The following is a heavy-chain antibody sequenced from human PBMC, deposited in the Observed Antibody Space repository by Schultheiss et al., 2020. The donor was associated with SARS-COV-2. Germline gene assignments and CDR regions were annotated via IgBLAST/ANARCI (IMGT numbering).Heavy chain of an antibody. Sequence: GSLRLSCTVSGGSISSYYWSWIRQPAGKGLEWIGRIYTSGSTNYNPSLKSRVTISVDTSKNQFSLKLSSVTAADTAVYYCASRFSFGYYYGSGTENWFDPWGQGTLVTVSS. D-gene: IGHD3-10*01. J-gene: IGHJ5*02. CDR3: ASRFSFGYYYGSGTENWFDP. CDR1: GGSISSYY. V-gene: IGHV4-4*07. CDR2: IYTSGST.